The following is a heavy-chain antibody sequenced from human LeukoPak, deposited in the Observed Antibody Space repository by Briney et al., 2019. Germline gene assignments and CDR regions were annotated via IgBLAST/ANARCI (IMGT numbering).Heavy chain of an antibody. D-gene: IGHD3-22*01. V-gene: IGHV1-2*04. CDR2: INPNSGGT. Sequence: ASVKVSCKASGYTFTGYYMHWVRQAPGQGLEWMGWINPNSGGTNYAQKFQGWVTMTRDTSISTAYMELRSLRSDDTAVYYCARVNQFFLYYYDSSGYYPLDYWGQGTLVTVSS. J-gene: IGHJ4*02. CDR3: ARVNQFFLYYYDSSGYYPLDY. CDR1: GYTFTGYY.